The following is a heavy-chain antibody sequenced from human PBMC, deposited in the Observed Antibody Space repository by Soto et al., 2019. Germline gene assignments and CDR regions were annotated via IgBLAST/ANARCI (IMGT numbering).Heavy chain of an antibody. CDR2: IYSGGST. D-gene: IGHD2-15*01. Sequence: PGGSLRLSCPASGFTVSSNYVSWVRQAPGKGLEWVSVIYSGGSTYYADSVKGRFTISRDNSKNTLYLQMNSLRAEDTVVYYCASGYCSGGSCEGGFDYWGQGTLVTVSS. CDR3: ASGYCSGGSCEGGFDY. J-gene: IGHJ4*02. V-gene: IGHV3-66*01. CDR1: GFTVSSNY.